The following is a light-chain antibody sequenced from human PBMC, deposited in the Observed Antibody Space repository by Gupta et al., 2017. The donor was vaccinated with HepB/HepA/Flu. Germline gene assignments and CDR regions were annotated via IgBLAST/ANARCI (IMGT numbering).Light chain of an antibody. CDR3: RQPREFHPHT. CDR2: TLS. J-gene: IGKJ2*01. Sequence: DIVMTQTPLSLPVTPGEPASISCRSSQSLLDSDDGNTYLDWYLQKPGQSPQLLIYTLSYRASGVPDKFSGSGLGTDVTVKITSGEAEDVGVYYCRQPREFHPHTFGQGTKLEIK. V-gene: IGKV2-40*01. CDR1: QSLLDSDDGNTY.